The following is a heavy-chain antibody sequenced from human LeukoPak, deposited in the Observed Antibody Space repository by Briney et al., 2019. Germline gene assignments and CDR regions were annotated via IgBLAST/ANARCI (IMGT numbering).Heavy chain of an antibody. CDR1: GGSFSGYY. D-gene: IGHD3-22*01. CDR3: ARGRLRYYDRIGQAFDI. CDR2: INHSGST. J-gene: IGHJ3*02. V-gene: IGHV4-34*01. Sequence: PSETLSLTCAVYGGSFSGYYWSWIRQPPGKGLEWIGEINHSGSTNYNPSLKSRVTISVDTSKNQFSLKLSSVTAADTAVYYCARGRLRYYDRIGQAFDIWGQGTMVTVSS.